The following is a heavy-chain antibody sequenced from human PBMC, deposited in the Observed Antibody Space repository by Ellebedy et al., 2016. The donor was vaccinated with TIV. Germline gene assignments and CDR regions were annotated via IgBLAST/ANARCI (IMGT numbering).Heavy chain of an antibody. CDR1: GFTFSSYE. J-gene: IGHJ5*02. D-gene: IGHD2-15*01. V-gene: IGHV3-23*01. Sequence: GGSLRLSXAASGFTFSSYEMSWVRQAPGKGLEWVSGITGSDVSTYYADSVKGRFTISRDNSKNTLYLQMNSLRDEDTAVYYCATRVVATTNWFDPWGQGTLVTVSS. CDR2: ITGSDVST. CDR3: ATRVVATTNWFDP.